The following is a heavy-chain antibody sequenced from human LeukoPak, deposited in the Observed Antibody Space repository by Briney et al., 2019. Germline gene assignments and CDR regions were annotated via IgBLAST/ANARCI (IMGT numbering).Heavy chain of an antibody. Sequence: QAGGSLRLSCAASGVTFSSYAMSWVRQAPGKGLEWVSAISGSGSSTYYADSVKGRFTISRDNSKNTLYLQMNSLRAEDTAVYYCAKDVGYYGSGSPEFDYWGQGTLVTVSS. CDR3: AKDVGYYGSGSPEFDY. V-gene: IGHV3-23*01. D-gene: IGHD3-10*01. CDR2: ISGSGSST. J-gene: IGHJ4*02. CDR1: GVTFSSYA.